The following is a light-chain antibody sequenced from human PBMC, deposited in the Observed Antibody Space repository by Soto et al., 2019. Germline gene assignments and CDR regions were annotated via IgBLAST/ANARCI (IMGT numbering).Light chain of an antibody. J-gene: IGKJ1*01. CDR1: QTISTW. CDR2: DAS. V-gene: IGKV1-5*01. CDR3: QQRSNWPRT. Sequence: DIQVTQSPPTLSASVGDRVTITCRASQTISTWMAWYQQKPGKAPKLLVYDASTLQSGVPSRFSGSGSGTDFTLTISSLEPEDFAVYYCQQRSNWPRTFGQGTKVDIK.